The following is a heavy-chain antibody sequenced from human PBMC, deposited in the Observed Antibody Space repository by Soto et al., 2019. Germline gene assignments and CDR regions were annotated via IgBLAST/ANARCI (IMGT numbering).Heavy chain of an antibody. V-gene: IGHV4-31*03. D-gene: IGHD2-21*02. Sequence: PSETLSLTCTVAGGSISSGGYYLSWIRHHPGKGLGWMGYIYYSGSTYYNPSLKSRVTISVDTSKNQFSLKLSSVTAADTAVYYCARAGGGDWAPWYFDLWGRGTLVTVSS. CDR2: IYYSGST. J-gene: IGHJ2*01. CDR1: GGSISSGGYY. CDR3: ARAGGGDWAPWYFDL.